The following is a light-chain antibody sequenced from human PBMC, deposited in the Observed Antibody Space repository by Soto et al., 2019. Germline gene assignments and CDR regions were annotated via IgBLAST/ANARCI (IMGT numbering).Light chain of an antibody. V-gene: IGKV3-20*01. J-gene: IGKJ4*02. Sequence: EIEMTKSPSTLSVSPGEGATLSCRASQSVSSKLAWYRQKPGQAPRLLIYGASNRATGIPDRFSGSGSGTDFTLTISRLEPEDFAVYYCQPYGSSGTFGEGTKV. CDR2: GAS. CDR1: QSVSSK. CDR3: QPYGSSGT.